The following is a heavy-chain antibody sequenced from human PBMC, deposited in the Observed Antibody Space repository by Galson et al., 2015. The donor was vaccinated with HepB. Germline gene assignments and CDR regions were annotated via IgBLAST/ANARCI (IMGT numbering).Heavy chain of an antibody. Sequence: SLRLSCAASGFTFSSYSMNWVRQAPGKGLEWVSSISSSSSYIYYADSVKGRFTISRDNAKNSLYLQMNSLRAEDTAVYYCARSGAVEPQPGPSDKLLWFGELLYAFDIWGQRTMVTVSS. V-gene: IGHV3-21*01. CDR2: ISSSSSYI. CDR3: ARSGAVEPQPGPSDKLLWFGELLYAFDI. CDR1: GFTFSSYS. D-gene: IGHD3-10*01. J-gene: IGHJ3*02.